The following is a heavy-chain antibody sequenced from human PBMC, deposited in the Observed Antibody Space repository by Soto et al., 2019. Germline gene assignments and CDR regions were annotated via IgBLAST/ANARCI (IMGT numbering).Heavy chain of an antibody. V-gene: IGHV4-31*03. D-gene: IGHD6-19*01. CDR1: GGSITNDDYY. Sequence: QVQLQDSGPGLVKPSQTLSLTCTVSGGSITNDDYYWNWIRQLPGKGLEWIGYIHNSGTTDYNPSLKSRVTISVDTSKSQFSLKLSSVTAADTAVYFCARQKQWLSPFDDWGQGTLVTVSS. CDR2: IHNSGTT. CDR3: ARQKQWLSPFDD. J-gene: IGHJ4*02.